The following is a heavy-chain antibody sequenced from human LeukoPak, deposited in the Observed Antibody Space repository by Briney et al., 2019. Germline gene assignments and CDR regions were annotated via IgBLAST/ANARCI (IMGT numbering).Heavy chain of an antibody. CDR3: AGRYCSSTSCYRTGGFDY. J-gene: IGHJ4*02. CDR2: IYYSGST. D-gene: IGHD2-2*01. V-gene: IGHV4-39*01. Sequence: SETLSLTCTVSGGSMSSSSYYWGWIRQPLGKGLEWIGSIYYSGSTYYHPSLKSRVTISVDTSKNQFSLKLSSVTAADTAVYYCAGRYCSSTSCYRTGGFDYWGQGTLVTVSS. CDR1: GGSMSSSSYY.